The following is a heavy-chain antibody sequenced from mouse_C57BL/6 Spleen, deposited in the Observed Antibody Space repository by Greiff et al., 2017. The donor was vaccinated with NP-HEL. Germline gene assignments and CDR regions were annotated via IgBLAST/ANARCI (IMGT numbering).Heavy chain of an antibody. CDR1: GYTFTSYW. D-gene: IGHD1-1*01. CDR2: IHPSDSDT. J-gene: IGHJ1*03. Sequence: QVQLKQPGAELVKPGASVKVSCKASGYTFTSYWMHWVKQRPGQGLEWIGRIHPSDSDTNYNQKFKGKATLTVDKSSSTAYMQLSSLTSEDSAVYYCAIDPYYYGSSRFDVWGTGTTVTVSS. V-gene: IGHV1-74*01. CDR3: AIDPYYYGSSRFDV.